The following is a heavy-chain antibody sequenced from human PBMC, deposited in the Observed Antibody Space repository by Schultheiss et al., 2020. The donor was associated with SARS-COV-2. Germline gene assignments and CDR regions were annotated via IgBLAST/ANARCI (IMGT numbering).Heavy chain of an antibody. Sequence: LSLTCTVSGYSISSGYYWGWIRQPPGKGLEWVSYISSSSSTIYYADSVKGRFTISRDNAKNSLYLQMNSLRTEDTAVYYCARDQGRYCSITSCYGVDYWGQGTLVTVSS. V-gene: IGHV3-11*01. CDR3: ARDQGRYCSITSCYGVDY. CDR1: GYSISSGYY. J-gene: IGHJ4*02. CDR2: ISSSSSTI. D-gene: IGHD2-2*01.